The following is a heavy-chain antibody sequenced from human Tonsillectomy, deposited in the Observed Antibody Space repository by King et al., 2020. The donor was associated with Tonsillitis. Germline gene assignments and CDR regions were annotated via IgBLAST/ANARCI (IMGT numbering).Heavy chain of an antibody. CDR3: ATCDRYYDSSGYSYYFDY. Sequence: VQLVESGGGVVQPGRSLRLSCAASGFTFRNYAMHWVRQAPGKGLERVAVISYDGSNKYYAESVKGRFTISRDNSKNTLYLQMNSLRAEDTAVYYCATCDRYYDSSGYSYYFDYWGQGTLVTVSS. D-gene: IGHD3-22*01. J-gene: IGHJ4*02. CDR1: GFTFRNYA. V-gene: IGHV3-30*03. CDR2: ISYDGSNK.